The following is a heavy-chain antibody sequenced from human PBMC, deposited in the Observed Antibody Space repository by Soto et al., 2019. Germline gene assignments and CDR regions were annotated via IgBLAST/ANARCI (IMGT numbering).Heavy chain of an antibody. D-gene: IGHD3-3*01. V-gene: IGHV1-3*01. CDR3: ARRGESRSGVFDY. CDR1: GYTFTSYA. J-gene: IGHJ4*02. CDR2: INAGNGNT. Sequence: SVKVSCKASGYTFTSYALHSVRHAHGQRLEWMGWINAGNGNTKYSQKFQRRVTITRDTSASTAYMELSSLRSEDSAVYYCARRGESRSGVFDYWGQGTLVTVFS.